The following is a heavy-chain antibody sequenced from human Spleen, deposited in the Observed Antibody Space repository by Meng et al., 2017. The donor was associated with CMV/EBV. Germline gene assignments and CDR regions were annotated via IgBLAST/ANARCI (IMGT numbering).Heavy chain of an antibody. D-gene: IGHD4/OR15-4a*01. J-gene: IGHJ4*02. V-gene: IGHV3-7*01. CDR3: ARANNFDY. CDR1: GFTFSSSW. Sequence: GGSLRLSCVASGFTFSSSWMSWVRQAPGKGLEWVANIKEDGSKKYYVDSVKGRFTISRDNAKNSLYLQMNSLRAEDTAVYYCARANNFDYWGQGTLVTVSS. CDR2: IKEDGSKK.